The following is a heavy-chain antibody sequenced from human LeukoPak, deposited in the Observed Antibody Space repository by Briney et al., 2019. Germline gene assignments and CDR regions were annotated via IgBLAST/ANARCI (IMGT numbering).Heavy chain of an antibody. Sequence: GGSLRLFCSASGFTFSYYSMHWVRQAPGKGLEYVSAISTNGGSTYYADSVRGRFTISRDNSKNTLYLQMSSLRAEDTAVYWCRSMEFDHWGQGTLVTVSS. CDR3: RSMEFDH. V-gene: IGHV3-64D*09. J-gene: IGHJ5*02. CDR2: ISTNGGST. CDR1: GFTFSYYS. D-gene: IGHD1-1*01.